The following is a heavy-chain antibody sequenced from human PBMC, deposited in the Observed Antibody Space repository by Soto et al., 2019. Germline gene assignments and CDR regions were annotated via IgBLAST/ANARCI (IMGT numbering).Heavy chain of an antibody. CDR2: INHSGST. CDR1: GGSLSGYY. Sequence: SETLSLTCAVYGGSLSGYYWSWIRQPPGKGLEWIGEINHSGSTNYNPSLKSRVTISVDTSKNQFSPKLSSVTAADTAVYYCARARSNSGNYSAKIYFDYWGQGTLVTVSS. J-gene: IGHJ4*02. V-gene: IGHV4-34*01. D-gene: IGHD1-26*01. CDR3: ARARSNSGNYSAKIYFDY.